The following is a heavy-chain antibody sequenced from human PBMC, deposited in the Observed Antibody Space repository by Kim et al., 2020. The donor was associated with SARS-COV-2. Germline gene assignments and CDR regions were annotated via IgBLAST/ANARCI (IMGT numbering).Heavy chain of an antibody. J-gene: IGHJ4*02. V-gene: IGHV1-58*01. Sequence: AQKFQERVTIPREMSTSTAYMELSSLGSEDTAVYYCAAAISGSYYRDFDYWGQGTLVTVSS. D-gene: IGHD1-26*01. CDR3: AAAISGSYYRDFDY.